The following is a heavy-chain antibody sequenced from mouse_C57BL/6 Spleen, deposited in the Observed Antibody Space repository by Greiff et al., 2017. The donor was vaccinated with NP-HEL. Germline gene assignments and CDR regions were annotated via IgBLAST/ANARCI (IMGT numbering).Heavy chain of an antibody. CDR2: INPNNGGT. J-gene: IGHJ1*03. D-gene: IGHD2-3*01. CDR1: GYTFTDYN. CDR3: ARGAVDGYYWYFDV. V-gene: IGHV1-18*01. Sequence: EVQRVESGPELVKPGASVKIPCKASGYTFTDYNMDWVKQSHGKSLEWIGDINPNNGGTIYNQKFKGKATLTVDKSSSTAYMELRSLTSEDTAVYYCARGAVDGYYWYFDVWGTGTTVTVSS.